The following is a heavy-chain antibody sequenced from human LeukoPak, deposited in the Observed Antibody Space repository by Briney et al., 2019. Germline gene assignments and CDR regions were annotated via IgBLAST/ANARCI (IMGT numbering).Heavy chain of an antibody. J-gene: IGHJ3*02. CDR1: GFTFNNYW. Sequence: GGSLRLSCVASGFTFNNYWMSWVRQAPGKGLEWVASIKQDGSDKYYVDSVRGRFTISRDNAKNSLYLQMNSLRAEDTAVYYCARDLAWDAFDIWGQGTMVTVSS. CDR2: IKQDGSDK. V-gene: IGHV3-7*01. CDR3: ARDLAWDAFDI.